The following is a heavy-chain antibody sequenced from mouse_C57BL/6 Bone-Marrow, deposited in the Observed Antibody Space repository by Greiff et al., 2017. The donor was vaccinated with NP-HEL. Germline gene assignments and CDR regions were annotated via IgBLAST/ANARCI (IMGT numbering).Heavy chain of an antibody. J-gene: IGHJ3*01. V-gene: IGHV1-81*01. CDR2: IYPRSGNT. CDR3: ARGGYYYGSLAY. Sequence: QVQLKESGAELARPGASVKLSCKASGYTFTSYGISWVKQRTGQGLEWIGEIYPRSGNTYYNEKFKGKATLTADKSSSTAYMELRSLTSEDSAVYFCARGGYYYGSLAYWGQGTLVTVSA. CDR1: GYTFTSYG. D-gene: IGHD1-1*01.